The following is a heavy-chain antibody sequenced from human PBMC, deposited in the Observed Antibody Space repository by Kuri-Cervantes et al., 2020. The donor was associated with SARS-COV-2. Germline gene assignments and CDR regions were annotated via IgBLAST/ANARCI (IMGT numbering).Heavy chain of an antibody. Sequence: GESLKISCTASGFPFKNHAVTWVRQAPGKGLEWVAFIRYDGSNKYYADSVKGRFTISRDNSKNTLYLQMNSLRAEDTALYYCAKAEDSSSWYYFDYWGQGTLVTVSS. D-gene: IGHD6-13*01. V-gene: IGHV3-30*02. CDR3: AKAEDSSSWYYFDY. CDR1: GFPFKNHA. CDR2: IRYDGSNK. J-gene: IGHJ4*02.